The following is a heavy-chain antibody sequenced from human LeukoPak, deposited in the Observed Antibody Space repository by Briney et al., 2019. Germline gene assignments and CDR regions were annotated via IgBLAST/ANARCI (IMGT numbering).Heavy chain of an antibody. J-gene: IGHJ4*02. D-gene: IGHD3-10*01. CDR3: GWGSGTHPDY. CDR1: GFTFSSYG. Sequence: GGTLRLSCAASGFTFSSYGMSWVRQAPGKGLEWVSAISGSGGSTYYADSVKGRFTISRDNSKNTLYPQMNSLRAEDTAVYYCGWGSGTHPDYWGQGTLVTVSS. CDR2: ISGSGGST. V-gene: IGHV3-23*01.